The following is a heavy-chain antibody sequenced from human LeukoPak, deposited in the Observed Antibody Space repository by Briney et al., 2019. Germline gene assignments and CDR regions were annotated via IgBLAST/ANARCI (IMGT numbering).Heavy chain of an antibody. Sequence: ASVKVSCKASGYTFTSYGISWVRQAPGQGLEWMGWISAYNGNTNHAQKLQGRVTMTTDTSTSTAYMELRSLRSDDTAVYYCARGGPVRYFDWLSREAFDIWGQGTMVTVSS. CDR2: ISAYNGNT. CDR1: GYTFTSYG. CDR3: ARGGPVRYFDWLSREAFDI. J-gene: IGHJ3*02. V-gene: IGHV1-18*01. D-gene: IGHD3-9*01.